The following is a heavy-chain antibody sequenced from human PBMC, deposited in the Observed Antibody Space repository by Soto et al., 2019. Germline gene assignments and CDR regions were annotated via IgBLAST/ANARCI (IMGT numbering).Heavy chain of an antibody. CDR3: AHTPRIAVADYYYYYGMDV. CDR1: GFSLSTSGVG. V-gene: IGHV2-5*02. Sequence: QITLKESGPTLVKPTQTLTLTCTFSGFSLSTSGVGVGWIRQPPGKALEWLALIYWDDDKRYSPSLKSRLTITKDTSKNQVVLTMTNMDPVDTATYYCAHTPRIAVADYYYYYGMDVWGQGTTVTVSS. CDR2: IYWDDDK. J-gene: IGHJ6*02. D-gene: IGHD6-19*01.